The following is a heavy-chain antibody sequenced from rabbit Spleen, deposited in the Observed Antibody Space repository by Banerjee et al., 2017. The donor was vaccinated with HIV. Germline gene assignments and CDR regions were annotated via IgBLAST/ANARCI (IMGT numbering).Heavy chain of an antibody. CDR3: VRGASSSGYYSL. CDR1: GFSLSSSD. D-gene: IGHD1-1*01. J-gene: IGHJ4*01. V-gene: IGHV1S47*01. CDR2: IDPVFGTT. Sequence: QEQLVESGGGLVQPTGSLTLTCKASGFSLSSSDFIYWVRQAPGKGLEWIGYIDPVFGTTVYASWVNGRFTISSHNAQNTLYLQLNSLTAADTATYFCVRGASSSGYYSLWGPGTLVTVS.